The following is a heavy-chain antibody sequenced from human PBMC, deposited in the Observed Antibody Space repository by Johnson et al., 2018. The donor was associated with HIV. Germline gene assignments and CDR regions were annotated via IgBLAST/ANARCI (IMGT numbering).Heavy chain of an antibody. V-gene: IGHV3-11*01. J-gene: IGHJ3*02. CDR1: GFTFSDYD. D-gene: IGHD7-27*01. CDR2: ISSSGSTI. Sequence: QMQLVESGGSLVKPGGSLRLSCAASGFTFSDYDMSWIRQAPGKGLEWVSFISSSGSTIYYADSWKGRFTISRDNDKNSLYLQMNSLKTEDTAVYYCARGGEKGAFDIWGQGTMVTVSS. CDR3: ARGGEKGAFDI.